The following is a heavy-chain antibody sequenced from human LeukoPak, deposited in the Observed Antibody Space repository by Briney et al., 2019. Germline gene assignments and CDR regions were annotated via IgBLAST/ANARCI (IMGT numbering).Heavy chain of an antibody. V-gene: IGHV3-30*04. J-gene: IGHJ3*02. Sequence: GGSLRLSCAASGFTFSSYAMHWVRQAPGKGLEWVAVISYHGSNKYYADSVKGRFTISRDNSKNTLYLQMNSLRAEDTAVYYCARPARGSSSWYLGAFDIWGQGTMVTVSS. CDR2: ISYHGSNK. CDR3: ARPARGSSSWYLGAFDI. CDR1: GFTFSSYA. D-gene: IGHD6-13*01.